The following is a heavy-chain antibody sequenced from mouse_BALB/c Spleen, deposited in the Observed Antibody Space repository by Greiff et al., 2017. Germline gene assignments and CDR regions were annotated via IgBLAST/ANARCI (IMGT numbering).Heavy chain of an antibody. V-gene: IGHV1S29*02. CDR3: ARSLPYRYDGDGYAMDY. CDR2: IYPYNGGT. D-gene: IGHD2-14*01. CDR1: GYTFTDYN. Sequence: VQLKQSGPELVKPGASVKISCKASGYTFTDYNMHWVKQSHGKSLEWIGYIYPYNGGTGYNQKFKSKATLTVDNSSSTAYMELRSLTSEDSAVYYCARSLPYRYDGDGYAMDYWGQGTSVTVSS. J-gene: IGHJ4*01.